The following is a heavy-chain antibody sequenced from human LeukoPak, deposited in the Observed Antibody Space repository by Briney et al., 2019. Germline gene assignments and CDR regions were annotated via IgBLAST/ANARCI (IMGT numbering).Heavy chain of an antibody. D-gene: IGHD2-21*01. Sequence: PGGSLRLSCAASGFTFSSYGMHWVRQAPGKGLEWVAVISYDGSNKYYADSVKGRFTISRDNSKNTLYLQMNSLRAEDTAVYYCAKDGRAYCGGDCYSYYYYYMDVWGKGTTVTVSS. V-gene: IGHV3-30*18. CDR2: ISYDGSNK. CDR1: GFTFSSYG. J-gene: IGHJ6*03. CDR3: AKDGRAYCGGDCYSYYYYYMDV.